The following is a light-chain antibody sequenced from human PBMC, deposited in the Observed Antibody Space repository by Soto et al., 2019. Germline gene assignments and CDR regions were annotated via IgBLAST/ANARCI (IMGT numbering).Light chain of an antibody. V-gene: IGLV1-44*01. J-gene: IGLJ1*01. CDR3: AAWDDSLNGFYV. Sequence: QSVLTHPPSPSGTPGQRVTISCSGGSSNIGTNSVNWYQQLPGRAPKLLTYNNDLRPSGVPDRFSGSKSGTSASLAISGLQSEAEADYYCAAWDDSLNGFYVFGIGTKVTVL. CDR1: SSNIGTNS. CDR2: NND.